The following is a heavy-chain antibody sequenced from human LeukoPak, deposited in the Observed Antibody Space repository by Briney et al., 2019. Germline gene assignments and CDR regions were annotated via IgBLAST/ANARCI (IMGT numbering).Heavy chain of an antibody. CDR3: ARVETGTTWGTAGY. J-gene: IGHJ4*02. CDR2: INHSGST. Sequence: PSETLSLTCAVYGGSFSGYYWSWIRQPPGKGLEWIGEINHSGSTNYNPSLKSRVTISVDTSKNQFSLKLSSVTAADTAVYYCARVETGTTWGTAGYWGQGTLVTVSS. CDR1: GGSFSGYY. D-gene: IGHD1-1*01. V-gene: IGHV4-34*01.